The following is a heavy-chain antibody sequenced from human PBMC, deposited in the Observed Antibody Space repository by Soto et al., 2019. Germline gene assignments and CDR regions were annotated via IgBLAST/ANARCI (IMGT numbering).Heavy chain of an antibody. J-gene: IGHJ3*02. CDR3: ARSKEMAGSAFGI. V-gene: IGHV1-45*02. D-gene: IGHD2-15*01. Sequence: ASEKVSCKASGYTFTYRYLHWVQQAPGQALEWMGWITPFNGNTNYAQKFQDRVTITRDRSMSTAYMELSSLRSEDTAMYYCARSKEMAGSAFGIWGQVTTVTV. CDR2: ITPFNGNT. CDR1: GYTFTYRY.